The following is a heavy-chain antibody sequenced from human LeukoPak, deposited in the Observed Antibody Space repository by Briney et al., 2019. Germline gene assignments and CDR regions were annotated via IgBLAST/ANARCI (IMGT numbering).Heavy chain of an antibody. V-gene: IGHV3-23*01. J-gene: IGHJ4*02. CDR2: IRGTRDTT. Sequence: GGALRLSGAASGFTFSSYAMTWVRQAPGKGLDWVSAIRGTRDTTYYADYVRCRFTIFRDNSKDTLYLQMNSLRADDTAVYYCAKGISRGTYYFDYWGQGTLVTVSS. CDR3: AKGISRGTYYFDY. CDR1: GFTFSSYA. D-gene: IGHD1-26*01.